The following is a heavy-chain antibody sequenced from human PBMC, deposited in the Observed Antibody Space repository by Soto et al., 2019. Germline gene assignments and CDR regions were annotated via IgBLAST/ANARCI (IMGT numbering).Heavy chain of an antibody. Sequence: PGGSLRRSCAASGFTFRSYGMHWVRQAPGKGLEWVAVISYDESDKYYAHSLKGRFTISRDNSKNTLYLQMNSLRGEDTAVYYCARDLSVAGPDYWGQGTLVTVSS. CDR2: ISYDESDK. J-gene: IGHJ4*02. CDR1: GFTFRSYG. V-gene: IGHV3-30*03. CDR3: ARDLSVAGPDY. D-gene: IGHD6-19*01.